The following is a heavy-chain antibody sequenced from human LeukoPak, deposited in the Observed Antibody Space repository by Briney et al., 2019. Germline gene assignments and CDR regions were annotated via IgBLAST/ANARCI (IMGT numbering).Heavy chain of an antibody. V-gene: IGHV4-59*03. D-gene: IGHD3-10*01. CDR2: IHYSGSI. Sequence: SETLSLTCTVSGGSISSYYWSWIRQPPGKGLEWIGYIHYSGSIKYNSSLKSRVTISVDTSKNQFSLRLNSVTAADTAVYYCAKSNGYGLVDIWGQGTMVTVSS. CDR1: GGSISSYY. CDR3: AKSNGYGLVDI. J-gene: IGHJ3*02.